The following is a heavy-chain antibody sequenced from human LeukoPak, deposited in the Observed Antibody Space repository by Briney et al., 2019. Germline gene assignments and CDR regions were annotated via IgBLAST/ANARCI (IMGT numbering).Heavy chain of an antibody. CDR2: MNPNSGNT. J-gene: IGHJ4*02. D-gene: IGHD6-19*01. Sequence: ASVKVSCKASGYTFTSYDIDWVRQATGQGLEWMGWMNPNSGNTSYAQKFQGRVTMTRDTSTSTVYMELSSLRSEDTAVYYCARENGAVAQIDYWGQGTLVTVSS. V-gene: IGHV1-8*02. CDR3: ARENGAVAQIDY. CDR1: GYTFTSYD.